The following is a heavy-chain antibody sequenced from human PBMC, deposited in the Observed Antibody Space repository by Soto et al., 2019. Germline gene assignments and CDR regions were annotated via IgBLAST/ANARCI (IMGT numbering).Heavy chain of an antibody. J-gene: IGHJ5*02. CDR2: IIPIFGTA. Sequence: SVKGSWNGSWGPSGSYAISWGRQSPVQGLEGVGVIIPIFGTANYEQKFQGRVPMTADESTSTAYMELSTMRSEDSAVYYCATSSRTHCRGEPCFENWFDPCGQGTRVTVYS. D-gene: IGHD4-17*01. CDR1: WGPSGSYA. CDR3: ATSSRTHCRGEPCFENWFDP. V-gene: IGHV1-69*13.